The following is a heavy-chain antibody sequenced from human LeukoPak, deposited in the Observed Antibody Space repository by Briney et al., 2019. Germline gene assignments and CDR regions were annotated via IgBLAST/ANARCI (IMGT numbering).Heavy chain of an antibody. CDR1: GFTFSSYT. CDR2: ISGSGGST. V-gene: IGHV3-23*01. D-gene: IGHD3-22*01. J-gene: IGHJ4*02. Sequence: GGSLRLSCAASGFTFSSYTMSWVRQAPGKGLEWVSAISGSGGSTYYADSVKGRFTISRDNSKNTLYLQMNSLRAEDTAVYYCAKGHYYDSSGRTLRYWGQGTLVTVSS. CDR3: AKGHYYDSSGRTLRY.